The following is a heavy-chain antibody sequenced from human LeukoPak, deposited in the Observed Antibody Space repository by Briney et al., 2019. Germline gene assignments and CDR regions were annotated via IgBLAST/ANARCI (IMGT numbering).Heavy chain of an antibody. CDR3: ASPAGTYGSGSFDY. J-gene: IGHJ4*02. CDR1: GGTFSSYD. V-gene: IGHV1-69*13. CDR2: VIPIFGTA. Sequence: SVKVSCKASGGTFSSYDINWVRQAPGQGLEWMGGVIPIFGTANYAQKFQGRVTITADESTSTAYMELSSLRSEDTAVYYCASPAGTYGSGSFDYWGQGTLVTVSS. D-gene: IGHD3-10*01.